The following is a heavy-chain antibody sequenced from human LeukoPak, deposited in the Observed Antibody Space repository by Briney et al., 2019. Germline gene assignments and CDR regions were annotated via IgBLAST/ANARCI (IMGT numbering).Heavy chain of an antibody. CDR2: ISSSGSTI. CDR3: AKGHYYNILTGYSVRRGLDY. V-gene: IGHV3-11*04. J-gene: IGHJ4*02. D-gene: IGHD3-9*01. CDR1: GFTFTDYY. Sequence: GGSLRLSCAASGFTFTDYYMSWIRQAPGKGLEWLSYISSSGSTIYYADSVKGRFTISRDNSKNTLYLQMNSLRAEDTAVYYCAKGHYYNILTGYSVRRGLDYWGQGTLVTVSS.